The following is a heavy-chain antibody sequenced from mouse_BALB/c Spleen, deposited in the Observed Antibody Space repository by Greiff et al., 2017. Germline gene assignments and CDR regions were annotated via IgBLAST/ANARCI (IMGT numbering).Heavy chain of an antibody. CDR1: GFPFSDYY. CDR2: ISDGGSYT. CDR3: ARKDYGSISWFAY. V-gene: IGHV5-4*02. D-gene: IGHD1-1*01. J-gene: IGHJ3*01. Sequence: GQLVESGGGLVKPGGSLKLSCAASGFPFSDYYMYWVRQTPEKRLEWVATISDGGSYTYYPDSVKGRFTISRDNAKNPLYLQMSSLKSEDTAMYYCARKDYGSISWFAYWGQGTLVTVSA.